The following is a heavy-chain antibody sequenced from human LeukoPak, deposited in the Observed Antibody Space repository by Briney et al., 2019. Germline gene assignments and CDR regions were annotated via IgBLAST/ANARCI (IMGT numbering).Heavy chain of an antibody. Sequence: PSETLSLTCTVSGGSISSGGYSWSWIRQHPGKGLEWIGYIYYSGSTYYNPSLKSRVTISVDTSKNQFSLKLSSVTAADTAVYYCARVPYGDPYYYYGMDVWGQGTTVTVSS. CDR3: ARVPYGDPYYYYGMDV. D-gene: IGHD4-17*01. CDR1: GGSISSGGYS. J-gene: IGHJ6*02. CDR2: IYYSGST. V-gene: IGHV4-31*03.